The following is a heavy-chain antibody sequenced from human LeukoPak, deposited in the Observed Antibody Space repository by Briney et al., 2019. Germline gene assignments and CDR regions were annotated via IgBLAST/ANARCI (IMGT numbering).Heavy chain of an antibody. V-gene: IGHV1-58*02. J-gene: IGHJ4*02. CDR1: GFTFTSSA. D-gene: IGHD2-8*01. Sequence: TSVKVSCKASGFTFTSSAMQWVRQARGQRLEWIGWFVVGSGNTNYAQKFQERVTITRDMSTSTAYMELSSLRSEDTAVYYCAASLKGYCTNGVCGFDYWGQGTLVTVSS. CDR2: FVVGSGNT. CDR3: AASLKGYCTNGVCGFDY.